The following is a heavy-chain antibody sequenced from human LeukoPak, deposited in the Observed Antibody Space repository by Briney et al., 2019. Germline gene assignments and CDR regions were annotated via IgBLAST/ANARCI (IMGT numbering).Heavy chain of an antibody. CDR1: GFPFSSYA. J-gene: IGHJ3*02. CDR2: ISYAGNNK. V-gene: IGHV3-30*04. Sequence: GGSLRLSCAASGFPFSSYAMHWVRQAPGKGLEWVAVISYAGNNKYYADSVKGRFTISRDNSKNTLFLQMNSLRPEDTAVYYCSRGQHRVTYSDDGFDIWGQGTMVTVSS. CDR3: SRGQHRVTYSDDGFDI. D-gene: IGHD4-11*01.